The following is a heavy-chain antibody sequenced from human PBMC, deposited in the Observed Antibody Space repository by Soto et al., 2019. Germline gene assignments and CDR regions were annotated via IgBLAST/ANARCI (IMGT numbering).Heavy chain of an antibody. V-gene: IGHV3-21*01. CDR2: ISSSSSYI. Sequence: EVQLVESGGGLVKPGGSLRLSCAASGFTFSSYSMNWVRQAPGKGLEWVSSISSSSSYIYYADSVKGRFTISRDNAKNSLYLQMNSLRAEDTAVYYCARRDIVVVPAAIPRGGDYYYYMDVCGKGTTVTVSS. CDR1: GFTFSSYS. CDR3: ARRDIVVVPAAIPRGGDYYYYMDV. J-gene: IGHJ6*03. D-gene: IGHD2-2*01.